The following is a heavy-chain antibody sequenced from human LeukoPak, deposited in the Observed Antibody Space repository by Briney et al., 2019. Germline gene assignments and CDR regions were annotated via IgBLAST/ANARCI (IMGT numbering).Heavy chain of an antibody. CDR1: GFTFSSYG. J-gene: IGHJ4*02. V-gene: IGHV3-30*02. CDR2: IRYDGSNE. D-gene: IGHD5-24*01. CDR3: ARTERWLEKPGDGYYFDY. Sequence: GGSLRLSCAASGFTFSSYGMHWVRQAPGKGLEWVSFIRYDGSNEYYADSVKGRFTISRDNSKNTLYLQMNSLRAEDTAVYYCARTERWLEKPGDGYYFDYWGQGTLVTVSS.